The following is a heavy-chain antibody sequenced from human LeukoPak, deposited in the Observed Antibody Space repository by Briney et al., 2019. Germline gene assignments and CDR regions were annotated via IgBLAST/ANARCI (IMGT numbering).Heavy chain of an antibody. CDR1: GYTFTGYY. D-gene: IGHD6-13*01. Sequence: ASVKVSCKASGYTFTGYYMHWVRQAPGQGLEWMGWINPNSGGTNYAQKFQGRVTMTRDTSISTAYMELSRLRSDDTAVYYCARAGYSSSWYTLQGDYWGQGTLVTVSS. CDR2: INPNSGGT. J-gene: IGHJ4*02. CDR3: ARAGYSSSWYTLQGDY. V-gene: IGHV1-2*02.